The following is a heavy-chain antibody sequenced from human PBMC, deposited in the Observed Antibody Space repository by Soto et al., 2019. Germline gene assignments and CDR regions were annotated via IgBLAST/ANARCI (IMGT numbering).Heavy chain of an antibody. J-gene: IGHJ4*02. CDR1: GFTFSSYA. CDR3: AKAGPYYDILTGYYYFDY. D-gene: IGHD3-9*01. V-gene: IGHV3-23*01. CDR2: ISGSGGST. Sequence: GGSLRLSCAASGFTFSSYAMSWVRQAPGKGLEWVSAISGSGGSTYYADSVKGRFTISRDNSKNTLYLQMNSLRAEDTAVYYCAKAGPYYDILTGYYYFDYWGQGTLVTVSS.